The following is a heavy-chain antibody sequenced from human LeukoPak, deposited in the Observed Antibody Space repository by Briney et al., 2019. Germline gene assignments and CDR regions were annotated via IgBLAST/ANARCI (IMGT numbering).Heavy chain of an antibody. CDR3: ARDGIIPASGYYYGMDV. V-gene: IGHV4-34*01. CDR1: GGSFSGYY. Sequence: KPSETLSLTCAVYGGSFSGYYWSWIRQPPGKGLEWIGEINHSGSTNYNPSLKSRVTISVDTSKNQFSLKLSSVTAADTAVYYCARDGIIPASGYYYGMDVWGQGTTVTVSS. D-gene: IGHD3-16*02. CDR2: INHSGST. J-gene: IGHJ6*02.